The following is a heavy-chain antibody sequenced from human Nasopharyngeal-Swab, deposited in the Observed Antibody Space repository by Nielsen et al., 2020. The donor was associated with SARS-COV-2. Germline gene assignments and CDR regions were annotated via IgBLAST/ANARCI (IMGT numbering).Heavy chain of an antibody. CDR3: ARDSPSILTGYYHFDY. J-gene: IGHJ4*02. D-gene: IGHD3-9*01. Sequence: SETPSLTCTVSGGSISSSSYYWGWIRQPPGKGLEWIGSIYYSGSTYYNPSLKSRVTTSVDTSKNQFSLKLSSVTAADTAVYYCARDSPSILTGYYHFDYWGQGTLVTVSS. CDR1: GGSISSSSYY. CDR2: IYYSGST. V-gene: IGHV4-39*07.